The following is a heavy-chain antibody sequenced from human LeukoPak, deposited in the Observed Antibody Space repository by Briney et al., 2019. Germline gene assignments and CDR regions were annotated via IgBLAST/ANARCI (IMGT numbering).Heavy chain of an antibody. V-gene: IGHV3-48*03. J-gene: IGHJ4*02. D-gene: IGHD2-15*01. CDR2: ISSSGSTI. CDR3: ARDSLYCSGGSCYSWNFDY. Sequence: GGPLRLSCAASGFTFSSYEMNWVRQAPGKGLEWVSYISSSGSTIYYADSVKGRFTISRDNAKKSLYLQMNSLRAEDTAVYYCARDSLYCSGGSCYSWNFDYWGQGTLVTVSS. CDR1: GFTFSSYE.